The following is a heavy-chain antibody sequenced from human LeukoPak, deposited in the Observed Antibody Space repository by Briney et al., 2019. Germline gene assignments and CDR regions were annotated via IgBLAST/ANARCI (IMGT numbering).Heavy chain of an antibody. J-gene: IGHJ6*03. CDR1: GYTFTIYD. CDR2: MNPNSGNT. D-gene: IGHD6-13*01. Sequence: ASVTVSCRASGYTFTIYDINWVRQATGQGLEWMGWMNPNSGNTGYAQKFQGRVTMTRNTSISTAYMELSSLRSEDTAVYYCARGKAAAGTGYYYMDVWGKGTTVTVSS. V-gene: IGHV1-8*01. CDR3: ARGKAAAGTGYYYMDV.